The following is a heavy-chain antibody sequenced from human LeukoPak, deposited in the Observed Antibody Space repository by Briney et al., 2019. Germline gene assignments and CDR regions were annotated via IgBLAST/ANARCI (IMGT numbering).Heavy chain of an antibody. V-gene: IGHV4-59*01. J-gene: IGHJ5*02. CDR1: GFIFGDYG. CDR2: IYYTGST. CDR3: VRLDYDSSVYYPYNWFDP. Sequence: GSLRLSCTASGFIFGDYGMSWIRQPPGKGLEWIGYIYYTGSTNHNPSLKSRITISIDTSKNQFSLRLTSVTAADTALYYCVRLDYDSSVYYPYNWFDPWGQGILVTVSS. D-gene: IGHD3-22*01.